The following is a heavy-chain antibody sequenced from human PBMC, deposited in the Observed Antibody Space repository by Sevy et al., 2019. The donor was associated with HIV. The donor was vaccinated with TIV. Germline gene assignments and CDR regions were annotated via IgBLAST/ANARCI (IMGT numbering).Heavy chain of an antibody. CDR3: ARDGGGGTTNSGMDV. D-gene: IGHD1-7*01. Sequence: ASVKVSCKASGYTFTGDYLHWVRQAPGQGLEWMGRVYPNSGGTNYAQKFKGRVTMTRYTSISTAYMELRRLRSDGAAVYYCARDGGGGTTNSGMDVWGQGTTVTVSS. V-gene: IGHV1-2*06. J-gene: IGHJ6*02. CDR1: GYTFTGDY. CDR2: VYPNSGGT.